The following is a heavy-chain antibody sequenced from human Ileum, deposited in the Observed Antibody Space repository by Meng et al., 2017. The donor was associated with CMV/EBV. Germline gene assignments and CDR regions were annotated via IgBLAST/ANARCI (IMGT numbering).Heavy chain of an antibody. CDR3: ARSRSGCHCGGDCYPPAPN. D-gene: IGHD2-21*02. V-gene: IGHV1-3*01. CDR1: FTSDA. CDR2: INAGNGDT. Sequence: FTSDALHWVRQAPGQRLGWMGWINAGNGDTKYSQNYQGRGTITRDPSATTAYLEVSSLTSEDPAVYYCARSRSGCHCGGDCYPPAPNWGQGTLVTVSS. J-gene: IGHJ4*02.